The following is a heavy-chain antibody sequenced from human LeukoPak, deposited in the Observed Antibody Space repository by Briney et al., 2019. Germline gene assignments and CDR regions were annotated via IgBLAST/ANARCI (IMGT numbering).Heavy chain of an antibody. CDR1: GFTFSSYS. D-gene: IGHD6-19*01. J-gene: IGHJ3*02. CDR2: ISSSSSYI. Sequence: GGSLRLSCAASGFTFSSYSMNWVRQAPGKGLEWVSSISSSSSYIYYADSVKGRFTISRDNAKNSLYLQMNSLRAEDTAVYYCAVGAVADEGAFDIWGQGTMVTVSS. V-gene: IGHV3-21*01. CDR3: AVGAVADEGAFDI.